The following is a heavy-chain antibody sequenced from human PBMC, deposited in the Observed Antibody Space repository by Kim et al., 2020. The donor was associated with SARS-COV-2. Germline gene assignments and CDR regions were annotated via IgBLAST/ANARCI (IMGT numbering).Heavy chain of an antibody. Sequence: SETLSLTCTVSGGSISSSSYYWGWIRQPPGKGLEWIGSIYYSGSTYYNPSLKSRVTISVDTSKNQFSLKLSSVTAADTAVYYCARSLNFDGDYRYYYYYYGMDDWGQGTTVTVSS. V-gene: IGHV4-39*01. CDR2: IYYSGST. J-gene: IGHJ6*02. CDR3: ARSLNFDGDYRYYYYYYGMDD. D-gene: IGHD4-17*01. CDR1: GGSISSSSYY.